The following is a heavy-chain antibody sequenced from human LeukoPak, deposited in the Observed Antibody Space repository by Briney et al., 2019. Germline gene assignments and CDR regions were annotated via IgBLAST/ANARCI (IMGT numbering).Heavy chain of an antibody. Sequence: GXXLRLSCATSGFTFSTSWMHWVRQAPGKGLVWVSRINTDGNTRDYADSVKGRFTICRDNGKKTLYLQMNSLRADDTAVYYCVRDMGYYDKVWGQGTLVTVSS. D-gene: IGHD3-22*01. J-gene: IGHJ4*02. CDR2: INTDGNTR. CDR3: VRDMGYYDKV. CDR1: GFTFSTSW. V-gene: IGHV3-74*01.